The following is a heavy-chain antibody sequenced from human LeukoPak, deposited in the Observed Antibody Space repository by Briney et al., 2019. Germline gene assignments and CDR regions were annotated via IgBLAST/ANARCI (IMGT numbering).Heavy chain of an antibody. CDR2: IYYSGST. CDR1: GGSISSSTYY. D-gene: IGHD3-9*01. CDR3: TRGSYDVLTGYSTLGEY. V-gene: IGHV4-39*01. J-gene: IGHJ4*02. Sequence: SETPSLTCNVSGGSISSSTYYWGWIRQPPGKGLEWLGHIYYSGSTYYNPSLKSRLTISVDTSQGQFSLRLSSVTAADTGLYYCTRGSYDVLTGYSTLGEYWGQGALVTVSS.